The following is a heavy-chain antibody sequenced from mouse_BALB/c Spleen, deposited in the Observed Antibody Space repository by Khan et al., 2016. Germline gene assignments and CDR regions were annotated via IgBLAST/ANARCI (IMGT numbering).Heavy chain of an antibody. CDR3: AEHRCCRGFAY. V-gene: IGHV4-1*02. CDR2: INPDSSTI. CDR1: GFAFSRYW. Sequence: EVKLLESGGGLVQPGGSLKLSCAASGFAFSRYWMSWVRQAPGKGLEWIGEINPDSSTINYTASLKDKFIISRDNAKNTLYLQLSKLRSEDTALFYCAEHRCCRGFAYWGQGTLVTVSA. J-gene: IGHJ3*01.